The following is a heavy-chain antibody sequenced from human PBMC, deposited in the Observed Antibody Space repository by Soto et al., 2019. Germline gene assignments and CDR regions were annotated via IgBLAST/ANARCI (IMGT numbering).Heavy chain of an antibody. J-gene: IGHJ6*03. CDR1: GFTFSDHY. Sequence: EVQLVESGGGLVRPGGSLRLSCVASGFTFSDHYMDWVRQAPGKGLEWVGRSRNKAKSYTTEYDASVKGRFTISRDGSKNSLYLQMNRLRTDDTAVYYSGSGAKEPDYSYYMDVWGNGTTVTVSS. D-gene: IGHD2-21*01. CDR2: SRNKAKSYTT. V-gene: IGHV3-72*01. CDR3: GSGAKEPDYSYYMDV.